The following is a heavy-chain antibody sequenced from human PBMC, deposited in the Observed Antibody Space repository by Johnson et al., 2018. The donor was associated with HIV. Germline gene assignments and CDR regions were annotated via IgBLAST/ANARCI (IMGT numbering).Heavy chain of an antibody. D-gene: IGHD3-16*01. J-gene: IGHJ3*02. CDR3: AKEGEAFDI. V-gene: IGHV3-30*04. CDR1: GFIFSDYA. CDR2: ISYDGSKK. Sequence: QVQLVESGGGVVQPGRSLRLSCAASGFIFSDYAIHWVRQAPGKGLEWVAVISYDGSKKYYAYSVKGRVTISRDNSKNMLYLQMNSLRAEDTAVYYCAKEGEAFDIWGQGTMVTVSS.